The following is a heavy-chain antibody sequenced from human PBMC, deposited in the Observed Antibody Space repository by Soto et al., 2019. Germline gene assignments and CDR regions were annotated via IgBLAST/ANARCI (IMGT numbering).Heavy chain of an antibody. CDR1: GFTFSTYG. J-gene: IGHJ4*02. V-gene: IGHV3-30*18. D-gene: IGHD6-19*01. CDR3: AKDSEVAGTGYFDY. Sequence: GGSLRLSCAASGFTFSTYGMHWVRQAPGKGLEWVAVISYDGSNKYYADSVKGRFTISRDNSKNTLYLQMNSLRAEDTAVYYCAKDSEVAGTGYFDYWGQGTLVTVSS. CDR2: ISYDGSNK.